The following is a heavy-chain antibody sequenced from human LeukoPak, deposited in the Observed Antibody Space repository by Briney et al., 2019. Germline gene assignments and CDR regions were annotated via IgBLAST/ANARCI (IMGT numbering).Heavy chain of an antibody. CDR1: GFTFSSYW. V-gene: IGHV3-74*01. D-gene: IGHD3-3*01. CDR2: MNSDGSST. Sequence: GGSLRLSCAASGFTFSSYWMYWVRQAPGKGLVWVSRMNSDGSSTNYADSVKGRFTISRDNAKNTLYLQMNSLRAEDTAVYYCAREVWSDSIDGGYWGQGTLVTVSS. CDR3: AREVWSDSIDGGY. J-gene: IGHJ4*02.